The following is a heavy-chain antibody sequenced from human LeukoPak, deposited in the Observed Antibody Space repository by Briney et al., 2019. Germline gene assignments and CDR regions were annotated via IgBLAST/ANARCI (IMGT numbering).Heavy chain of an antibody. J-gene: IGHJ5*02. CDR2: IYYSGST. CDR3: ASADGIVGATVWFDP. D-gene: IGHD1-26*01. V-gene: IGHV4-59*01. CDR1: GGSISSYY. Sequence: PSETLPLTCTVSGGSISSYYWSWIRQPPGKGLEWIGYIYYSGSTNYNPSLKSRVTISVDTSKNQFSLKLSSVTAADTAVYYCASADGIVGATVWFDPWGQGTLVTVSS.